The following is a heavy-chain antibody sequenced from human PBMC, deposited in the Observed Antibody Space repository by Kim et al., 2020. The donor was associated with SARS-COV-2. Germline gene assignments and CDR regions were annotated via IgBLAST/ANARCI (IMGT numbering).Heavy chain of an antibody. Sequence: GSVKGRFTISRDSSKNTVNLQMNSLRADDTAVYYCAGDPLGDGYSFSDYWGQGTLVTVSS. V-gene: IGHV3-53*01. J-gene: IGHJ4*02. D-gene: IGHD4-4*01. CDR3: AGDPLGDGYSFSDY.